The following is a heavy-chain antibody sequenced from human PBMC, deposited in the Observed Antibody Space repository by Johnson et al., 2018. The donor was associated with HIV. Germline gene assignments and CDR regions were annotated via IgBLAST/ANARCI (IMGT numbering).Heavy chain of an antibody. CDR2: IRSKAYGGTT. J-gene: IGHJ3*02. Sequence: VQLVESGGGLVQPGRSLRLSCTASGFTFGDYAMSWVRQAPGKGLEWVGFIRSKAYGGTTEYAASVKGRFTISRDDSKSIAYLQMNSLKTEDTAVYYGTREGYSDYDSSAFDIGGEGTMVTVSA. D-gene: IGHD3-22*01. CDR3: TREGYSDYDSSAFDI. CDR1: GFTFGDYA. V-gene: IGHV3-49*04.